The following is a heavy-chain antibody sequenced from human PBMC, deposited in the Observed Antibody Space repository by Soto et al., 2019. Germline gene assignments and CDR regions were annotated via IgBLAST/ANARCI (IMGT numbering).Heavy chain of an antibody. J-gene: IGHJ4*02. D-gene: IGHD1-1*01. CDR1: GFTFSSYT. CDR3: AKVGWNNY. V-gene: IGHV3-23*01. CDR2: ISGSGDEA. Sequence: GGSLRLSCAASGFTFSSYTMSWVRQAPGKGLEWVSTISGSGDEAYYADSVKGRLTISRDNSKNTLYLQMNSLGAEDTAVYYCAKVGWNNYWGQGTLVTVSS.